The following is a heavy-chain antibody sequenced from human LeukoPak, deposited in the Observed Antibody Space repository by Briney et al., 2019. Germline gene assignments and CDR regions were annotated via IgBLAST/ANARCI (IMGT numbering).Heavy chain of an antibody. CDR3: AKDLTPGSAPWDY. D-gene: IGHD3-9*01. J-gene: IGHJ4*02. V-gene: IGHV3-23*01. CDR2: ISGSGGST. Sequence: GGSLRLSCAASGFTFSNYAMSWVRQTPEKGLEWVSAISGSGGSTYYADSVKGRFTISRDNSKNTLYLQMNILSAEDTAVYYCAKDLTPGSAPWDYWGQGTLVTVSS. CDR1: GFTFSNYA.